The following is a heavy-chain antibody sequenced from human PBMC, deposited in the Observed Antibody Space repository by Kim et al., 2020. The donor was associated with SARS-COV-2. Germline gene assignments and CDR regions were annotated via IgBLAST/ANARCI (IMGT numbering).Heavy chain of an antibody. CDR3: ARVGRRYFDIH. Sequence: TKHNPSLESRVTISVDTSKNQFSLKLSSVTAADTAVYYCARVGRRYFDIHWGQGTLVTVSS. V-gene: IGHV4-34*01. CDR2: T. J-gene: IGHJ4*02. D-gene: IGHD3-9*01.